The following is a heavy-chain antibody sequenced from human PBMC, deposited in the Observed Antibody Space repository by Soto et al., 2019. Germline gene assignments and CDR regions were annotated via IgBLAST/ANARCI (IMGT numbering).Heavy chain of an antibody. D-gene: IGHD6-13*01. Sequence: SETLSLTCAVYGGSFGGYYWSWIRQPPGKGLEWIGEINHSGSTNYNPSLKSRVTISVDTSKNQFSLKLSSVTAADTAVYYCARGLLRGFIAAAGRKSNWFDPWGQGTLVTVSS. CDR1: GGSFGGYY. J-gene: IGHJ5*02. V-gene: IGHV4-34*01. CDR2: INHSGST. CDR3: ARGLLRGFIAAAGRKSNWFDP.